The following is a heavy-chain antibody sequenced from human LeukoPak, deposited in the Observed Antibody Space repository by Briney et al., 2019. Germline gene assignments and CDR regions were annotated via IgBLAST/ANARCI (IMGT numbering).Heavy chain of an antibody. CDR3: ARVERPLGSWYFDL. J-gene: IGHJ2*01. CDR1: GGSISSYY. D-gene: IGHD1-1*01. Sequence: SETLSLTCTVSGGSISSYYWSWIRQPPGKGLEWIGYIYYSGSTNYNPSLKSRVTISVDTSKNQFSLKLSSVTAADTAVYYCARVERPLGSWYFDLWGRGTLVTVSS. CDR2: IYYSGST. V-gene: IGHV4-59*01.